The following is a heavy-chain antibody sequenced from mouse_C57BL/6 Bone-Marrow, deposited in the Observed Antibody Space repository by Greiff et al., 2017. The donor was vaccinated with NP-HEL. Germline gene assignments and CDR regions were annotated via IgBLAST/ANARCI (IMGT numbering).Heavy chain of an antibody. J-gene: IGHJ2*01. CDR2: IDPNSGGT. Sequence: QVQLQQSGAELVKPGASVKLSCKASGYTFTSYWIGRIDPNSGGTKYNEKFKSKATLTVDKPSSTAYMQLSSLTSEDSAVYYCARGTITTVVGPGYWGQGTTLTVSS. CDR3: ARGTITTVVGPGY. V-gene: IGHV1-72*01. D-gene: IGHD1-1*01. CDR1: GYTFTSYW.